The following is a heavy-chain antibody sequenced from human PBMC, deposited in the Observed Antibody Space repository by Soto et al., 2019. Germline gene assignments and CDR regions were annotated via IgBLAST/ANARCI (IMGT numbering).Heavy chain of an antibody. CDR3: ARHPVVAVPAAIAGNWFDP. CDR1: GYTFTSYG. CDR2: ISAYNGNT. V-gene: IGHV1-18*01. Sequence: GASVKVSCKASGYTFTSYGISWVRQAPGQGLEWMGWISAYNGNTNYAQKLQGRVTMTTDTSTSTAYMELRSLSFDDTDVYYCARHPVVAVPAAIAGNWFDPWGPAPLVTVSS. D-gene: IGHD2-2*01. J-gene: IGHJ5*02.